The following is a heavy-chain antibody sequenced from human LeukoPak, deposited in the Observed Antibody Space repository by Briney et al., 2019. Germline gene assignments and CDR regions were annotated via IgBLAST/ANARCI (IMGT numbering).Heavy chain of an antibody. Sequence: PSETLSLTCTVSGGSLSSGGYYWRWLRQHPGTGLEWIGYIYYSGSTYYNPSLKSRVTISGDTSKNQFSLKLSSVTAADTAVYYCASRTQVGDHWGQGTLVTVSS. D-gene: IGHD1-7*01. J-gene: IGHJ4*02. CDR2: IYYSGST. CDR1: GGSLSSGGYY. V-gene: IGHV4-31*03. CDR3: ASRTQVGDH.